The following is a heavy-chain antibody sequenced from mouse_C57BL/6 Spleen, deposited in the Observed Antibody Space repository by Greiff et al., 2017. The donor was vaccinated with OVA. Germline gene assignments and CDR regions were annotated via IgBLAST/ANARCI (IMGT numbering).Heavy chain of an antibody. J-gene: IGHJ2*01. Sequence: EVNVVESVAELVRPGASVKLSCTASGFNIKNTYMHWVKQRPEQGLEWIGRIDPANGNTKYAPKFQGKATITADTSSNTAYLQLSSLTSEDTAIYYCASPIYYDYDGYFDYWGQGTTLTVSS. D-gene: IGHD2-4*01. V-gene: IGHV14-3*01. CDR3: ASPIYYDYDGYFDY. CDR1: GFNIKNTY. CDR2: IDPANGNT.